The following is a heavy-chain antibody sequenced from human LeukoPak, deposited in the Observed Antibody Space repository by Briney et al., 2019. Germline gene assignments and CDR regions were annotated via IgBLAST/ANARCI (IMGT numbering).Heavy chain of an antibody. CDR2: IKQDGSEK. CDR3: ARAFVPLYDFWSGYYTEASTYYFDY. CDR1: GFTFSSYW. Sequence: GGSLRLSCAASGFTFSSYWMSWVRQAPGKGLEWVADIKQDGSEKYYVDSVKGRFTISRDNAKNSLYLQMNSLRAEDTAVYYCARAFVPLYDFWSGYYTEASTYYFDYWGQGTLVTVSS. D-gene: IGHD3-3*01. J-gene: IGHJ4*02. V-gene: IGHV3-7*01.